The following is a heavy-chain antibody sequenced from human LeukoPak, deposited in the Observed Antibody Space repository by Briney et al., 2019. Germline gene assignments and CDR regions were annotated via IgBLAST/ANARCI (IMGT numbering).Heavy chain of an antibody. CDR1: GGSFSGYY. CDR3: ARAYGSGSYYTGYYYYMDV. D-gene: IGHD3-10*01. CDR2: INHSGST. Sequence: SETLSLTCAVYGGSFSGYYWSWIRQPPGKGLEWIGEINHSGSTNYNPSLKSRVTISVDTSKNQFSLKLRSMTAADTAVYYCARAYGSGSYYTGYYYYMDVWGKGTTVTASS. V-gene: IGHV4-34*01. J-gene: IGHJ6*03.